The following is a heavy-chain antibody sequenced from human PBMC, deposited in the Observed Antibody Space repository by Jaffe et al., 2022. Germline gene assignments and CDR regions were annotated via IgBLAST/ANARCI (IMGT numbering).Heavy chain of an antibody. V-gene: IGHV1-2*02. J-gene: IGHJ3*02. D-gene: IGHD6-19*01. Sequence: QVQLVQSGAEVKKPGASVKVSCKASGYTFTGYYMHWVRQAPGQGLEWMGWINPNSGGTNYAQKFQGRVTMTRDTSISTAYMELSRLRSDDTAVYYCAREKLLGGSGWYLDAFDIWGQGTMVTVSS. CDR1: GYTFTGYY. CDR2: INPNSGGT. CDR3: AREKLLGGSGWYLDAFDI.